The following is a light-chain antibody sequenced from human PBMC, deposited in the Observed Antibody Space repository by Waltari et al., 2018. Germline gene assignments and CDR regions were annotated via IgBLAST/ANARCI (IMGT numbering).Light chain of an antibody. CDR1: SSDVGGYNY. V-gene: IGLV2-14*01. CDR2: DVS. J-gene: IGLJ3*02. Sequence: QSALTQPASVSESPGQSITISCTGTSSDVGGYNYVSWYQQHIGKAPKLMIYDVSKRPSGLSNRFSGYKSGNTASLAISGLQAEDEADYYCSSYTSSSTWVFGGGTKLTVL. CDR3: SSYTSSSTWV.